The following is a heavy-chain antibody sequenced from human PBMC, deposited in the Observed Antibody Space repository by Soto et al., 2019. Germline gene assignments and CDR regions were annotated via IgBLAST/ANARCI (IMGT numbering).Heavy chain of an antibody. V-gene: IGHV1-2*02. CDR3: ARVLWTTVTSDAFDI. CDR1: GYTFTGDY. D-gene: IGHD4-17*01. CDR2: INPNSGGT. Sequence: ASVTVSCKASGYTFTGDYMHWVRQAPGQGLEWMGWINPNSGGTNYAQKVQGRVTMTRDTSISTAYMELSRLRSDDTAVYYCARVLWTTVTSDAFDIWGQGTMVTVSS. J-gene: IGHJ3*02.